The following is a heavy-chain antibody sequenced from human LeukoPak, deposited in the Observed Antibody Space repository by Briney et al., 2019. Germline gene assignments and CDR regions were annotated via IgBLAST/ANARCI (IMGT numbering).Heavy chain of an antibody. CDR3: ATVYSGWTPLGYFDY. D-gene: IGHD6-19*01. CDR1: GFTFSSYA. J-gene: IGHJ4*02. CDR2: ISGSGGST. V-gene: IGHV3-23*01. Sequence: PGGSLRLSCAASGFTFSSYAMSWVRQAPGKGLEWVSAISGSGGSTYYADSVKGRFTISRDNSKNTLYLQMNSLRAEDTAVYYCATVYSGWTPLGYFDYWGQGTLVTVSS.